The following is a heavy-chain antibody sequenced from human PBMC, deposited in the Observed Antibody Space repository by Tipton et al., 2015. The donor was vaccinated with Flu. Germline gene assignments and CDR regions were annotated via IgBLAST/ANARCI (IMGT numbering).Heavy chain of an antibody. D-gene: IGHD1-26*01. CDR1: GDSIDSRYY. V-gene: IGHV4-38-2*01. J-gene: IGHJ4*02. Sequence: TLSLTCFVSGDSIDSRYYWGWVRQPPGKGLEWIGNIHRTGIIYYKTSLKSRATLSVDTSKNQFSLKLSSVTAADTAVYYCARQRWELLDYWGQGTLVTVSS. CDR3: ARQRWELLDY. CDR2: IHRTGII.